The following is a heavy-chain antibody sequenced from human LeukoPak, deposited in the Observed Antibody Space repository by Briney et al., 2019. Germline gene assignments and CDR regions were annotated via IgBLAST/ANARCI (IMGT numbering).Heavy chain of an antibody. CDR1: GGSISSYY. V-gene: IGHV4-4*07. J-gene: IGHJ4*02. CDR3: ASFSSGWGTFDY. CDR2: IYTSGST. Sequence: SDTLSLTCTVSGGSISSYYWSWIRQPAGKGLEWIGRIYTSGSTNYNPSLKSRVTMSVDTSKNQFSLKLSSVTAADTAVYYCASFSSGWGTFDYWGQGTLVTVSS. D-gene: IGHD6-19*01.